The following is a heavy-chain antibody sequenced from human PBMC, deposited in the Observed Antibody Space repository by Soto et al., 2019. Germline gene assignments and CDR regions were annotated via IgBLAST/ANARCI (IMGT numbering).Heavy chain of an antibody. Sequence: GGSLRLSCVASEFTFSKYWIHWVRQAPWKGLVWVSRINMDGTKTAYADSVKGRFTVSRDNANNTLYLQMNSLGVEDTAVYYCSRDYYYDSRSSSVKSFEPWFQGTFLAVFS. V-gene: IGHV3-74*01. CDR1: EFTFSKYW. CDR2: INMDGTKT. CDR3: SRDYYYDSRSSSVKSFEP. J-gene: IGHJ5*02. D-gene: IGHD3-22*01.